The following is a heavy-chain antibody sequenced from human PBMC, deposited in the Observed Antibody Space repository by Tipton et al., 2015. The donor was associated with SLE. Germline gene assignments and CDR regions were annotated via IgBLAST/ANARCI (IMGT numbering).Heavy chain of an antibody. V-gene: IGHV4-31*03. CDR1: GGSINSNGYF. Sequence: TLSLTCTVSGGSINSNGYFWHWIRQRPGKGLEWIGYSQDSGSSHYNPTLKSRVTMSVDTSKNQFSLKLNSVTAADTATYFCARDRVRGVIHYWGQGTLVTVSS. CDR2: SQDSGSS. D-gene: IGHD3-10*01. J-gene: IGHJ4*02. CDR3: ARDRVRGVIHY.